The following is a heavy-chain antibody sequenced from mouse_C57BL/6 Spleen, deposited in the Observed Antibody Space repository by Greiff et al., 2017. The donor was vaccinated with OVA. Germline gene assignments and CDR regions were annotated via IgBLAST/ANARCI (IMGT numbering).Heavy chain of an antibody. CDR1: GFTFSNYW. D-gene: IGHD2-3*01. Sequence: EVKVEESGGGLVQPGGSMKLSCVASGFTFSNYWMNWVRQSPEKGLEWVAQIRLKSDNYATHYAESVKGRFTISRDDSKSSVYLQMNNLRAEDTGIYYCTGLFYDGYYDGYFDYWGQGTTLTVSS. J-gene: IGHJ2*01. V-gene: IGHV6-3*01. CDR3: TGLFYDGYYDGYFDY. CDR2: IRLKSDNYAT.